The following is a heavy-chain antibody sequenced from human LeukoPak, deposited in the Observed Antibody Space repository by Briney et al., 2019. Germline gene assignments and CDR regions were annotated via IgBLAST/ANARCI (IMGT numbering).Heavy chain of an antibody. V-gene: IGHV1-2*02. J-gene: IGHJ4*02. Sequence: GASLKVSCKASGYTFNAYNMHWVRQAPGQGLEWMGWINAKSVGTNYAQKFQGRVTMTWDTSISTAYMDLSRLRSDDAAVYYCAREYILTAYYGDYWGQGTLVTVSS. CDR1: GYTFNAYN. CDR2: INAKSVGT. CDR3: AREYILTAYYGDY. D-gene: IGHD3-9*01.